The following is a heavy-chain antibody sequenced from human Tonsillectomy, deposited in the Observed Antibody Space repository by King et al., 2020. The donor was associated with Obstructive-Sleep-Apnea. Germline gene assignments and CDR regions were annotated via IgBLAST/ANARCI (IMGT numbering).Heavy chain of an antibody. D-gene: IGHD3-3*01. Sequence: VQLVESGGGVVQPGRSLRLSCAASGFSFSSYGMHWVRQAPGKGLEWVTFIRYDGSNKYYADSVKGRFTISRDNSKNTLYLQMNSLRAEDTAVYYCAKVRFLEWLVGEGYYYGMDVWGQGTTVTVSS. V-gene: IGHV3-30*02. J-gene: IGHJ6*02. CDR2: IRYDGSNK. CDR1: GFSFSSYG. CDR3: AKVRFLEWLVGEGYYYGMDV.